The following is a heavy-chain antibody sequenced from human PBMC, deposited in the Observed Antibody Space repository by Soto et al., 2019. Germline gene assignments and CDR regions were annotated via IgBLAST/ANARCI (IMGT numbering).Heavy chain of an antibody. CDR3: ASRYCPSSSCNWIGNY. CDR1: GGAISSSGYY. CDR2: IYNNGNT. J-gene: IGHJ4*02. Sequence: NPSETLSLTCTVSGGAISSSGYYWGWIRQPPGKGLEWIGSIYNNGNTYHSPSLKSRVTISVDTSKNHFSLKVSSVTAADTAIYYCASRYCPSSSCNWIGNYWGQGTLVTVSS. V-gene: IGHV4-39*02. D-gene: IGHD2-2*01.